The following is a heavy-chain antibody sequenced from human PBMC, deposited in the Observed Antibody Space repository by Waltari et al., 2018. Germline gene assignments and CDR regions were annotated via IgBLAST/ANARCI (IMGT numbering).Heavy chain of an antibody. CDR2: ISSSSSTI. CDR1: GFTFSSYS. Sequence: EVQLVESGGGLVQPGGSLRLSCAASGFTFSSYSMNWVRQAPGKGLEWVSYISSSSSTIYYAGSVKGRFTISRDNAKNSLYLQMNSLRAEDTAVYYCARDTNWGNYYYYGMDVWGQGTTVTVSS. J-gene: IGHJ6*02. D-gene: IGHD7-27*01. CDR3: ARDTNWGNYYYYGMDV. V-gene: IGHV3-48*01.